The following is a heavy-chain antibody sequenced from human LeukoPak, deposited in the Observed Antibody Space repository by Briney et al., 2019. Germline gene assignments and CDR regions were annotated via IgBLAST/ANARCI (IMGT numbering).Heavy chain of an antibody. CDR3: ARIVFGVVNDALDL. CDR2: INPKTGGT. D-gene: IGHD3-3*01. V-gene: IGHV1-2*02. Sequence: ASLKVSCKTSGYTFTGHYIHWVRQAPGHGLQWMGWINPKTGGTGYAQDFHDRVTMTSDTSITTAYLTLSGLRSDDTAIYYCARIVFGVVNDALDLWGQGTLVSV. J-gene: IGHJ3*01. CDR1: GYTFTGHY.